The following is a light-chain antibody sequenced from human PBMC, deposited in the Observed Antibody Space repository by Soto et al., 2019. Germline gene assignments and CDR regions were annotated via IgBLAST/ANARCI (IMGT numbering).Light chain of an antibody. CDR1: QSVSSNN. Sequence: EIVLTQSPGTLSLSPGERATLSCRASQSVSSNNLAWYQQRPGQAPRVVIYGASTRATGIPERFSGSGSGTASPLTISRVEPEDLSVYYCQQYGSSPFTSGPGTKGDI. V-gene: IGKV3-20*01. J-gene: IGKJ3*01. CDR2: GAS. CDR3: QQYGSSPFT.